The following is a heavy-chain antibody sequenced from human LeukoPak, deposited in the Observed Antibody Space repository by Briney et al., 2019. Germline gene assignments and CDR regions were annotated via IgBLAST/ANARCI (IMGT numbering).Heavy chain of an antibody. CDR3: ARGGSTWSYVDY. CDR2: ISGTSSYT. D-gene: IGHD6-13*01. J-gene: IGHJ4*02. Sequence: PARSLSLSCAASGFTFSDYYMSSIRQAPGKGLEWVSYISGTSSYTNYADSVKGRFTVSRDNAKNSLFLQMNSLRAEDAAVYYCARGGSTWSYVDYWGQGTLVTVSS. CDR1: GFTFSDYY. V-gene: IGHV3-11*05.